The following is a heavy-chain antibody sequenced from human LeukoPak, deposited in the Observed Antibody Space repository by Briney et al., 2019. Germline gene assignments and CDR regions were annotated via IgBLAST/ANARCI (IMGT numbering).Heavy chain of an antibody. CDR2: INHSGST. J-gene: IGHJ3*02. CDR3: AREAWGSYRHDAFDI. D-gene: IGHD3-16*02. CDR1: GGSISSGDYY. V-gene: IGHV4-39*07. Sequence: SETLSLTCTVSGGSISSGDYYWSWIRQPPGKGLEWIGEINHSGSTNYNPSLKSRVTISVDTSKNQFSLKLSSVTAADTAVYYCAREAWGSYRHDAFDIWGQGTMVTVSS.